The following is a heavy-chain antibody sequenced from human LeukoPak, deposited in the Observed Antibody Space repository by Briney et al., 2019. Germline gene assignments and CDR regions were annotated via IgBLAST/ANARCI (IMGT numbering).Heavy chain of an antibody. CDR3: ARESSVTATY. V-gene: IGHV4-59*12. CDR1: GGSISSYY. D-gene: IGHD2-15*01. Sequence: SETLSLTCTVSGGSISSYYWSWIRQPPGKGLEWIGYIYYSGSTSYNPSLKSRVTISVDTSKNQFSLKLSSVTAADTAVYYCARESSVTATYWGQGTLVIVSS. CDR2: IYYSGST. J-gene: IGHJ4*02.